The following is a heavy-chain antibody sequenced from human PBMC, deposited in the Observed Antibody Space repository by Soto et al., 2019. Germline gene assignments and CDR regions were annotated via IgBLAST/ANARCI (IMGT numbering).Heavy chain of an antibody. CDR2: IGYDGSNK. CDR1: GFTFSSYG. CDR3: ARDFGLGANNYFDY. Sequence: QVQLVESGGGVVQPGRSLRLSCAASGFTFSSYGMHWVRQAPGKGREWVAVIGYDGSNKYYADAVKGRFTISRDNSKNTLYLQMNSLRAEDTAVYYCARDFGLGANNYFDYWGQGTLVTVSS. J-gene: IGHJ4*02. V-gene: IGHV3-33*01. D-gene: IGHD1-26*01.